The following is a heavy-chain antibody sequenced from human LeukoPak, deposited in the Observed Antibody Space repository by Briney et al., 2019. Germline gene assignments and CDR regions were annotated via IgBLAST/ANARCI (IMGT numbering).Heavy chain of an antibody. J-gene: IGHJ5*02. Sequence: GGSLRLSCAASGFTFDDYGMSWVRQAPGKGLEWVSGINWNGGSTVYADSAKGRFTISRDNAKNSLYLQMNSLRAEDTALYHCARGLYCSGGSCYSPRFDPWGQGTLVTVSS. CDR2: INWNGGST. CDR3: ARGLYCSGGSCYSPRFDP. D-gene: IGHD2-15*01. V-gene: IGHV3-20*01. CDR1: GFTFDDYG.